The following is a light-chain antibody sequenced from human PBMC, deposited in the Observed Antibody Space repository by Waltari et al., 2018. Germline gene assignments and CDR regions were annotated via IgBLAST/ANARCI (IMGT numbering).Light chain of an antibody. CDR1: QSVSSF. V-gene: IGKV3-11*01. Sequence: DIVLTQSPATVSLSPGERATLSCRTSQSVSSFVAWYHQKPGQPPRLLIADASNRASGTSDRITASGSGLDFTLTISSLEPEDVGVYYCQQRDNWPWTFGQGTKVEIK. J-gene: IGKJ1*01. CDR3: QQRDNWPWT. CDR2: DAS.